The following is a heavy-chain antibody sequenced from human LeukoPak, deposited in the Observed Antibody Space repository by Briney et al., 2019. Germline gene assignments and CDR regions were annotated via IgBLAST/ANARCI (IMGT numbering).Heavy chain of an antibody. CDR1: GDSISNYF. Sequence: SETLFLTCTVSGDSISNYFWTWIRQPPGKGLEWVGSIYYSGSTNYNPSLKSRVTISVDTSKNQFSLKLNSVTAADTAVYYCTRYSSGWYGAFDIWGQGTVVTVSS. V-gene: IGHV4-59*08. CDR2: IYYSGST. CDR3: TRYSSGWYGAFDI. D-gene: IGHD6-19*01. J-gene: IGHJ3*02.